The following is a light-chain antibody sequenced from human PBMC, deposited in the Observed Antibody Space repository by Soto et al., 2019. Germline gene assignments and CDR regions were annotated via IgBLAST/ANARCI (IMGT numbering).Light chain of an antibody. Sequence: EIVLTQSPGTLSLSPGERATLSCRASQSVSSSYLAWYQQKPGQAPRLLIYDASRATGIPDRFSGSGSGTDFTLTITRREPEDFAVYYCQHDGTSALFGPGTKVDI. CDR1: QSVSSSY. CDR2: DAS. V-gene: IGKV3-20*01. CDR3: QHDGTSAL. J-gene: IGKJ3*01.